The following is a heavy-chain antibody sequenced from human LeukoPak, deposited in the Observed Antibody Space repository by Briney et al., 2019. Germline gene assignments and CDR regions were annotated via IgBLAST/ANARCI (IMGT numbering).Heavy chain of an antibody. V-gene: IGHV3-15*01. CDR3: TVGYYDFWSGHYYMDV. CDR1: GFTFSNAW. J-gene: IGHJ6*03. Sequence: PGGSLRLSCAASGFTFSNAWMSWVRQAPGKGLEWGGRIKSKTDGGTTDYAAPVTGRFTISSDDSKNTLYLQMNSLKTEDTAVYYCTVGYYDFWSGHYYMDVWGKGTTVTVSS. CDR2: IKSKTDGGTT. D-gene: IGHD3-3*01.